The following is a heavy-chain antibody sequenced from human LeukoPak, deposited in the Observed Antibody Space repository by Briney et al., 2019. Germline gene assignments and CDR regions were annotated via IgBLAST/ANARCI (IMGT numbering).Heavy chain of an antibody. D-gene: IGHD6-13*01. CDR1: GFTFSSHW. CDR3: ARGIISAAGIEY. CDR2: LNSDGTAT. Sequence: GGSLRLSCVASGFTFSSHWMHWVRQAPGKGLVWVSELNSDGTATGYVDSVRGRFTISRDNAKNTLYLQMNSLRAEDTAVYYCARGIISAAGIEYWGQGTLVTVSS. J-gene: IGHJ4*02. V-gene: IGHV3-74*01.